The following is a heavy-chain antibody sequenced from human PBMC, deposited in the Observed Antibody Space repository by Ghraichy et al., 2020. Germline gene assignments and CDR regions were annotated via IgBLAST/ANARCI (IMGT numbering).Heavy chain of an antibody. CDR2: VYYSGST. CDR1: GGSIISSSYY. D-gene: IGHD3-10*01. J-gene: IGHJ4*02. V-gene: IGHV4-39*02. CDR3: ASYSGYFAY. Sequence: SETLSLTCTVSGGSIISSSYYWGWIRQPPGKGLEWIGSVYYSGSTYHNPSLKSRVTISVDTSKRHFSLKLSSVTAADTAVYYCASYSGYFAYWGQGTLVTVSS.